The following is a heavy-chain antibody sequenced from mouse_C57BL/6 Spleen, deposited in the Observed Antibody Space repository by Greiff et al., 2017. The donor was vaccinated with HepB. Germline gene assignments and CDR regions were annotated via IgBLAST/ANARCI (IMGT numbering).Heavy chain of an antibody. Sequence: VQLQQSGPVLVKPGASVKMSCKASGYTFTDYYMNWVKQSHGKSLEWIGVINPYNGGTSYNQKFKGKATLTVDKSSSTAYMELNNLTSEDSAVYYCARSYDYDFAYWGQGTLVTVSA. CDR2: INPYNGGT. D-gene: IGHD2-4*01. CDR3: ARSYDYDFAY. V-gene: IGHV1-19*01. CDR1: GYTFTDYY. J-gene: IGHJ3*01.